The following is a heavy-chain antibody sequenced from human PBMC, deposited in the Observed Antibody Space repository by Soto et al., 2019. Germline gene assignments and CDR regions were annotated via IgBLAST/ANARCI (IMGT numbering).Heavy chain of an antibody. Sequence: GGSLRLSCAASGFTFDDYAMHWVRQAPGKGLEWVSGISWNSGSIGYADSVKGRFTISRDNAKNSLYLQMNSLRAEDTALYYCAKDMGCSSTSCYTGYYYYGMDVWGQGTTVTVSS. J-gene: IGHJ6*02. D-gene: IGHD2-2*02. CDR3: AKDMGCSSTSCYTGYYYYGMDV. V-gene: IGHV3-9*01. CDR1: GFTFDDYA. CDR2: ISWNSGSI.